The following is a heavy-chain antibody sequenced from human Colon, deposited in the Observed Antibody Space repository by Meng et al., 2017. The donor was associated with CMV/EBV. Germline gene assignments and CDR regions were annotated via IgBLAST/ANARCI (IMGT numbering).Heavy chain of an antibody. CDR3: AREKGDYYYGMDV. CDR1: GDPISDNY. D-gene: IGHD1-26*01. CDR2: IYYSGST. Sequence: GSLRLSCTVSGDPISDNYWSWIRQSPGKGLEWIGYIYYSGSTRYNPSLEGRVGISIDTPRKHFSLKMRSVTAADTATYYCAREKGDYYYGMDVWGQG. J-gene: IGHJ6*02. V-gene: IGHV4-59*01.